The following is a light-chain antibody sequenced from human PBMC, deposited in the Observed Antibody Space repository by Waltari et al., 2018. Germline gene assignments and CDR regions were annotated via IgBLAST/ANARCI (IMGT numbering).Light chain of an antibody. Sequence: IQLTQSPLSLSASVGDRVTITCRASQGISSYLAWYQQKAGRAPKLLIYGGSTLPNGVQSRFSGSGFGTDFTLTISSLQPEDFATYYCLQVNSYPFTFGPGTTVDIK. J-gene: IGKJ3*01. V-gene: IGKV1-9*01. CDR2: GGS. CDR3: LQVNSYPFT. CDR1: QGISSY.